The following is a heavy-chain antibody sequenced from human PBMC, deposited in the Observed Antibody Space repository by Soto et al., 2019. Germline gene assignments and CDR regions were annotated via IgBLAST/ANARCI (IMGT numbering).Heavy chain of an antibody. CDR2: ISAYNGNT. CDR3: ARDYIGVVPAAMLYYYYGRDV. D-gene: IGHD2-2*01. Sequence: ASVKVSCKASGYTFTSYGISWVRQAPGQGLEWMGWISAYNGNTNYAQKLQGRVTMTTDTSTSTAYMELRSLRSDDTAVYYCARDYIGVVPAAMLYYYYGRDVWGQGTTVTVSS. V-gene: IGHV1-18*01. J-gene: IGHJ6*02. CDR1: GYTFTSYG.